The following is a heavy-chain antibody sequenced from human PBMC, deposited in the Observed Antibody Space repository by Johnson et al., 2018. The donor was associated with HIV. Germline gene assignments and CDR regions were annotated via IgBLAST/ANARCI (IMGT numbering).Heavy chain of an antibody. CDR2: IRYDGSNK. Sequence: QVQLVESGGGVAQPGRSLRLSCTASGFTFSTYAMHWVRQAPGKGLEWVAIIRYDGSNKYYVDSVKGRFTISRDNARNTLYLQMNSLRAEDTAVYFCAREVGPPKLAFDIWGQGTMVTVSS. V-gene: IGHV3-33*08. D-gene: IGHD1-26*01. J-gene: IGHJ3*02. CDR1: GFTFSTYA. CDR3: AREVGPPKLAFDI.